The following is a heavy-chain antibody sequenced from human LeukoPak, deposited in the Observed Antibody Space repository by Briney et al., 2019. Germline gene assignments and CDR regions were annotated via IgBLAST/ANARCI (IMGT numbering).Heavy chain of an antibody. CDR3: ARDYPYYYDGMWYCDY. Sequence: PGGSLRLSCAASGFTFSSYSMNWVRQAPGKGLEWVSYISSSSSTIYYADSVKGRFTISRDNAKNSLYLQMNSLRAEDTAVYYCARDYPYYYDGMWYCDYWGQGTLVSVSS. J-gene: IGHJ4*02. V-gene: IGHV3-48*01. D-gene: IGHD3-22*01. CDR1: GFTFSSYS. CDR2: ISSSSSTI.